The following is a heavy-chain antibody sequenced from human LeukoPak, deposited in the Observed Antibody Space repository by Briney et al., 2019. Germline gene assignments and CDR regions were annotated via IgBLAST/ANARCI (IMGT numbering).Heavy chain of an antibody. CDR1: GFTVSSNY. Sequence: GGSLRLSRAASGFTVSSNYMSWVRQAPGKGLEWVSVIYSGGSTYYADSVKGRFTISRDNSKNTLYLQMNSLRAEDTAVYYCARERGYGDFDYWGQGTLVTVSS. CDR3: ARERGYGDFDY. D-gene: IGHD4-17*01. V-gene: IGHV3-66*01. J-gene: IGHJ4*02. CDR2: IYSGGST.